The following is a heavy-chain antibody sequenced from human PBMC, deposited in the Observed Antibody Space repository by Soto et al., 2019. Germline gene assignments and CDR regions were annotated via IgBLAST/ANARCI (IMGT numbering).Heavy chain of an antibody. CDR3: ASGPGGSGYYPWFDP. V-gene: IGHV1-2*04. J-gene: IGHJ5*02. CDR2: INPNSGGT. D-gene: IGHD3-22*01. Sequence: QVQLVQSGAEVKKPGASVKVSCKASGYTFTGYYMHWVRQAPGQGLEWMGWINPNSGGTNYAQKFKGWVTMTRDTSISTAYMELSRLRSDDTAVYYCASGPGGSGYYPWFDPWGQGTLVTVSS. CDR1: GYTFTGYY.